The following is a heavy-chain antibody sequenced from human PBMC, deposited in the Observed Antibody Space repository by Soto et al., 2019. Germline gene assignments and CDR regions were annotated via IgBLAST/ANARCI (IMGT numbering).Heavy chain of an antibody. CDR1: GGSISSGDYY. CDR3: ARVIVVVPAANYYFDY. CDR2: IYYSGST. J-gene: IGHJ4*02. D-gene: IGHD2-2*01. V-gene: IGHV4-30-4*01. Sequence: TLSLTCTVSGGSISSGDYYWSWIRQPPGKGLEWIGYIYYSGSTYYNPSLKSRVTISVDTSKNQFSLKLSSVTAADTAVYYCARVIVVVPAANYYFDYWGQGTLVTVS.